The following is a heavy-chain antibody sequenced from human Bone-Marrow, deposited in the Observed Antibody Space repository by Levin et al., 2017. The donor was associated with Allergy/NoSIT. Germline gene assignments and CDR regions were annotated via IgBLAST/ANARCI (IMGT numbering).Heavy chain of an antibody. J-gene: IGHJ6*03. V-gene: IGHV4-59*01. Sequence: SQTLSLPCTVSGGSIRSYYWTWIRQAPEKRLEWIGYIYYNGKSNYNPSLKTRVSISVDTSKNLFSLSLSSVTAADSAVYYCARAIPSGGNSYYYYYMEVWGIGITVTATS. CDR2: IYYNGKS. CDR1: GGSIRSYY. CDR3: ARAIPSGGNSYYYYYMEV. D-gene: IGHD4-23*01.